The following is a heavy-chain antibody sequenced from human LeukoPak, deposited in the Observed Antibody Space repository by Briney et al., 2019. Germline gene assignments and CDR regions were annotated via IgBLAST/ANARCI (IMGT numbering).Heavy chain of an antibody. V-gene: IGHV4-59*01. D-gene: IGHD1-26*01. Sequence: TPSETLSLTCTVSGGSISSYYWSWIRQPPGKGLEWIAYIYYSGSSYYNPSLKGRVTVSVDTSKNQFSLNLTSVTAADTAVYFCARSSHSGTYPGGYWGQGTLVTVSS. CDR2: IYYSGSS. J-gene: IGHJ4*02. CDR3: ARSSHSGTYPGGY. CDR1: GGSISSYY.